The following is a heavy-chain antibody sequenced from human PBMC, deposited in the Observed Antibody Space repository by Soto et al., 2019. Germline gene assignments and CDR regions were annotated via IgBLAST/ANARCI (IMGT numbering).Heavy chain of an antibody. D-gene: IGHD6-13*01. J-gene: IGHJ4*02. V-gene: IGHV3-23*01. CDR1: GFTFSVFA. Sequence: EVQLLESGGALAQPGESLRLSCVGSGFTFSVFAMSWVRQAPGKGLEWVSAISGGGGSTFFADSVRGRFSISRDNYKGTVYLHMDNLRVEDTAIYRCEKDLRYSSSWYSVGSWGQGTLVTVSS. CDR2: ISGGGGST. CDR3: EKDLRYSSSWYSVGS.